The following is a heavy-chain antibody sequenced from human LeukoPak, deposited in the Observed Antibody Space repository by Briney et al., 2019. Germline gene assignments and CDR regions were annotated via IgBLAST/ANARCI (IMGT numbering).Heavy chain of an antibody. V-gene: IGHV3-74*01. J-gene: IGHJ4*02. CDR2: INSDGSST. D-gene: IGHD2-15*01. Sequence: GGSLRLSCAASGFTFSSYWMHWVRHAPGKGLVWVSRINSDGSSTSYADSVKGRFTISRDNAKNTLYLQMNSLRAEDTAVYYCARASYSDTLDYWGQGTLVTVSS. CDR1: GFTFSSYW. CDR3: ARASYSDTLDY.